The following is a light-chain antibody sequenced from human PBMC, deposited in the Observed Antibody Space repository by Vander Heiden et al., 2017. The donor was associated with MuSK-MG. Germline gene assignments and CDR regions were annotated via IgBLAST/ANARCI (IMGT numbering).Light chain of an antibody. CDR3: QAWDSSTVV. CDR2: QDS. Sequence: SSELTQPPSMSVSPGQTARFTCTGDKLGDNEACCYQQKPGQSPVLVIYQDSKRPSGIPERFSGSNSGNTATLTISGTQAMDEADYYCQAWDSSTVVFGGGTKLTVL. CDR1: KLGDNE. V-gene: IGLV3-1*01. J-gene: IGLJ2*01.